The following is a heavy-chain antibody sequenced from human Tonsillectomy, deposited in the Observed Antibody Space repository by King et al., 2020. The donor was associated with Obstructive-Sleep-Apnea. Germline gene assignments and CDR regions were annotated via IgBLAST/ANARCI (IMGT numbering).Heavy chain of an antibody. CDR2: ISGGGGST. CDR3: ALTPSGWSDY. CDR1: GFTFSSYA. D-gene: IGHD6-19*01. Sequence: VQLVESGGGLVQPGGSLRLSCAASGFTFSSYAMSWVRQAPGMGLEWVSTISGGGGSTYYADSVKGRFTISRDNSKNTLYLEMNSLRAEDTAVYYCALTPSGWSDYWGQGTLVTVSS. V-gene: IGHV3-23*04. J-gene: IGHJ4*02.